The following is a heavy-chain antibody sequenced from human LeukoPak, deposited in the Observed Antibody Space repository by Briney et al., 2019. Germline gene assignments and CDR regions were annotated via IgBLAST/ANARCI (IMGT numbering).Heavy chain of an antibody. CDR1: GFTFSSYW. CDR2: IKQDGSEK. J-gene: IGHJ3*02. V-gene: IGHV3-7*01. D-gene: IGHD2-21*01. Sequence: LTGGSLRLSCAASGFTFSSYWMSWVRQAPGKGLEWVANIKQDGSEKYYVDSVKGRFTISRDNAKNSLYLQMNGLRAEDSAMYYCATDRIVVVIGIKNDAFDIWGQGTMVTVSS. CDR3: ATDRIVVVIGIKNDAFDI.